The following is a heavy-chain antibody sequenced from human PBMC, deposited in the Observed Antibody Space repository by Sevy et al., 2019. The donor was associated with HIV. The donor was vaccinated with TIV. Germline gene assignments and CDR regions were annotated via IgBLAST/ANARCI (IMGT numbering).Heavy chain of an antibody. CDR3: ARDLGYCSSTSCYFYFDY. J-gene: IGHJ4*02. CDR1: GYTFTSYY. Sequence: ASVKVSCKASGYTFTSYYMHWVRQAPGQGLEWMGIINPSGGSTSYAQKFQGRVTMTRDTSTSTVYIELSSLRSEDTAVYYCARDLGYCSSTSCYFYFDYWGQGTLVTVSS. D-gene: IGHD2-2*01. CDR2: INPSGGST. V-gene: IGHV1-46*01.